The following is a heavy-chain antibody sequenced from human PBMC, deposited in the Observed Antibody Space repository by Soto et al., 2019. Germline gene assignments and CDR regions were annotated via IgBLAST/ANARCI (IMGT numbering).Heavy chain of an antibody. J-gene: IGHJ4*02. Sequence: PGGSLRLSCVGSGFTFSSYGMHWVRQAPGKGLECVAVISDTGSSHYYAASVEGRFNISRENSKNTLSLHMDRLRVEDTAVYYCGKDRGGDCPGNRCYFGADYWGQATTVTVYS. V-gene: IGHV3-30*18. CDR2: ISDTGSSH. CDR3: GKDRGGDCPGNRCYFGADY. CDR1: GFTFSSYG. D-gene: IGHD3-3*01.